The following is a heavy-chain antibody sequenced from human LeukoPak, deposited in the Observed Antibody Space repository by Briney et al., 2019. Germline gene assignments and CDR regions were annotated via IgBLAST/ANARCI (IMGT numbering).Heavy chain of an antibody. Sequence: SVKVSCKASGGTFSSYAISWVRQAPGQGLKWMGGIIPIFGTANYAQKFQGRVTITTDESTSTAYMELSSLRSEDTAVYYCARNKRSRYSNYYYYYMDVWGKGTTVTVSS. CDR3: ARNKRSRYSNYYYYYMDV. J-gene: IGHJ6*03. D-gene: IGHD4-11*01. CDR1: GGTFSSYA. V-gene: IGHV1-69*05. CDR2: IIPIFGTA.